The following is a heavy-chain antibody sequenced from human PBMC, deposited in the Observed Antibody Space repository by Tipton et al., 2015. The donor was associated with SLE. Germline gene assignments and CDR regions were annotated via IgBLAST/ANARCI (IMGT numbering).Heavy chain of an antibody. Sequence: LRLSCTVSGASIRSDYWSWIRQPPGKGLEWIGNIHYIGGSTHNSSLKSRVTISLDTSKNQVSLKLSSVNAADTAVYYCARVGGSIDWNFDLWGRGALISVSS. CDR1: GASIRSDY. J-gene: IGHJ2*01. V-gene: IGHV4-59*08. D-gene: IGHD1-26*01. CDR3: ARVGGSIDWNFDL. CDR2: IHYIGGS.